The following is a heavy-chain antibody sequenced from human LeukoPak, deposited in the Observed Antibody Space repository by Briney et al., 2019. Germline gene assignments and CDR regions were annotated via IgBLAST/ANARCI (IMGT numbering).Heavy chain of an antibody. CDR1: GFTVSSSY. Sequence: GGSLRLSCAASGFTVSSSYMSWVRQAPGKGLEWVSVIYSGGSTYYADSVKGRFTISRDNSKNTLYLQMNSLRAEDTAVYYCASRMGGFLEDAFDIWGQGTMVTVSS. CDR2: IYSGGST. J-gene: IGHJ3*02. CDR3: ASRMGGFLEDAFDI. D-gene: IGHD1-26*01. V-gene: IGHV3-66*01.